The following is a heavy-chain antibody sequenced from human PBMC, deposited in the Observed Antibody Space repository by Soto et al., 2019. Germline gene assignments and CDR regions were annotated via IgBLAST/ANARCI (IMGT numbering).Heavy chain of an antibody. Sequence: VASVKVSCKASGYTFTSYGISWVRQAPGQGLEWMGWISAYNGNTNYAQKLQGRVTMTTGTSTSTAYMELRSLRSGDTAVYYCARDHSSGWYPDAFDIWGQGTMVTVSS. CDR1: GYTFTSYG. J-gene: IGHJ3*02. D-gene: IGHD6-19*01. CDR3: ARDHSSGWYPDAFDI. CDR2: ISAYNGNT. V-gene: IGHV1-18*04.